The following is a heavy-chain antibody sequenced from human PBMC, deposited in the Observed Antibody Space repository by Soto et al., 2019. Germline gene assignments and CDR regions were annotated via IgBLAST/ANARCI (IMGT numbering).Heavy chain of an antibody. CDR3: ARSEAAEPFFDY. V-gene: IGHV1-46*01. D-gene: IGHD2-15*01. CDR1: GYPCRAYY. Sequence: ASVKVSCKASGYPCRAYYLNWVRQAPGQGLEWMGVINPSDGSTTYAQRFQGRVTMTSDTSTSTIYMDLKSLTSEDTAVYYCARSEAAEPFFDYWGQGTLVTVSS. J-gene: IGHJ4*02. CDR2: INPSDGST.